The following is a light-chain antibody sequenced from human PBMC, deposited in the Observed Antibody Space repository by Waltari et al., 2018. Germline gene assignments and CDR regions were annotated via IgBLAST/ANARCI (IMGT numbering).Light chain of an antibody. V-gene: IGLV1-44*01. CDR2: TDN. J-gene: IGLJ3*02. CDR3: ATWDDTLHGCWV. CDR1: SSNIGSDT. Sequence: QSVLTQPPSASGTPGQRVTISCSGSSSNIGSDTVNWFQHLPGTAPKLLIYTDNQRPSGGPDRFAGSKSGTSASLAISGLQSEDEADYYCATWDDTLHGCWVFGGGTKLTVL.